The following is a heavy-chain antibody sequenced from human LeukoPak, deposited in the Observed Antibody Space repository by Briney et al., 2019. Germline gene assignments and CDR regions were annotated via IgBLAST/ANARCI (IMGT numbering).Heavy chain of an antibody. CDR2: IYYSGNT. J-gene: IGHJ4*02. V-gene: IGHV4-59*01. CDR3: TRDPSSDGGYFDS. CDR1: GGSMNSYF. D-gene: IGHD3-16*01. Sequence: PAETLSLTCTVSGGSMNSYFWNWIRQPPGKGLEWIGYIYYSGNTNDNPSLQSRVTISVDTSKNQFSLKLSSVTAADTAVYYCTRDPSSDGGYFDSWGQGTLVTVS.